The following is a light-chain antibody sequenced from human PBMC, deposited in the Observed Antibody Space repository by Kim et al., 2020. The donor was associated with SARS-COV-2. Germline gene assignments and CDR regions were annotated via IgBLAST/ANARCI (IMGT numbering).Light chain of an antibody. CDR3: CSYAGSWV. CDR2: DVS. J-gene: IGLJ3*02. V-gene: IGLV2-11*01. Sequence: SPGQSVTISCTGTSSDVGGYNYVSWYQQHPGKAPKLMIYDVSKLPSGVPDRFSGSKSGNTASLTISGLQAEDEADYYCCSYAGSWVFGGGTQLTVL. CDR1: SSDVGGYNY.